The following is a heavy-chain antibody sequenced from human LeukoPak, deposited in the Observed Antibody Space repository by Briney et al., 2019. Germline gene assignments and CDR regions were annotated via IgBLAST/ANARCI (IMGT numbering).Heavy chain of an antibody. CDR3: ARGPTRANSSDY. J-gene: IGHJ4*02. D-gene: IGHD2/OR15-2a*01. Sequence: GGSLRLSCAASGFTFSSYWMSWVRQAPGKGLEGVANIKQDGSEEYYVDSVKGRFTISRDNAKNCLYLQMNSLRAEDTAVYCCARGPTRANSSDYWGQGTLVTVSS. CDR1: GFTFSSYW. CDR2: IKQDGSEE. V-gene: IGHV3-7*01.